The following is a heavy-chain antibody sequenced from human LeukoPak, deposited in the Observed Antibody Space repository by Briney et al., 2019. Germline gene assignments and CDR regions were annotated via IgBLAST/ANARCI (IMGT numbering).Heavy chain of an antibody. J-gene: IGHJ4*02. CDR3: ESEIYSGSTGDY. Sequence: SETLSLTCAVYGGSFSGYYWSWIRQPPGKGLEWIGEIKHSGSANYNPSLKSRVNISVHTSKTKFSLKLSSVTAADTAVYYCESEIYSGSTGDYWGQGTLVTVSS. CDR2: IKHSGSA. V-gene: IGHV4-34*01. CDR1: GGSFSGYY. D-gene: IGHD1-26*01.